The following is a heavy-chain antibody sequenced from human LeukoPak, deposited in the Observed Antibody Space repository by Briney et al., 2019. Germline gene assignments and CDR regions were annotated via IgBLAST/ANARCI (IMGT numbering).Heavy chain of an antibody. CDR3: ARVIAAPGDYYYYYMDV. CDR2: IIPIFGTA. Sequence: SVKVSCKASGGTFSSYAISWVRQAPGQGLEWMGGIIPIFGTANYAQKFQGRVTITADKSTSTAYMELSSLRSEDTAVYYCARVIAAPGDYYYYYMDVWGKGTTVTVSS. V-gene: IGHV1-69*06. J-gene: IGHJ6*03. CDR1: GGTFSSYA. D-gene: IGHD6-6*01.